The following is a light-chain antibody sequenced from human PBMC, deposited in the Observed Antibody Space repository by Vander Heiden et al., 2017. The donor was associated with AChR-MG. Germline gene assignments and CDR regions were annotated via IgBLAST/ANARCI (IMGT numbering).Light chain of an antibody. CDR3: QQSYSTPFT. CDR1: QSISSY. V-gene: IGKV1-39*01. Sequence: RVTITCRASQSISSYLNWYQQKPGKAPKLLIYAASSLQSRVPSRFSGSGSGTDFTLTISSLQPEDFATYYCQQSYSTPFTFGPGTKVDIK. J-gene: IGKJ3*01. CDR2: AAS.